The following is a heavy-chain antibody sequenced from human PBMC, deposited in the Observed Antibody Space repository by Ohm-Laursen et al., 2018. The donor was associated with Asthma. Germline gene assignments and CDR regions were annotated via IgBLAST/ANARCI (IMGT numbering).Heavy chain of an antibody. V-gene: IGHV2-70*01. J-gene: IGHJ4*02. Sequence: TLSLTCTVSGGSISSGGYYWSWIRQHPGKALEWLALIDWDTDKYYNTSLKTRLTISRDTSKDQVVLTMTNMDPVDTATYYCARISRQTGAFDSWGQGILVTVSS. CDR3: ARISRQTGAFDS. D-gene: IGHD7-27*01. CDR1: GGSISSGGYY. CDR2: IDWDTDK.